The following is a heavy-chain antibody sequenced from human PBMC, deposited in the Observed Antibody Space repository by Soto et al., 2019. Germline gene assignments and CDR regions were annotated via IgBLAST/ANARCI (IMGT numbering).Heavy chain of an antibody. J-gene: IGHJ4*02. CDR3: ATPQANFYDSSGYFDF. CDR1: VFTFSSFG. D-gene: IGHD3-22*01. V-gene: IGHV3-30*03. Sequence: PGGSLRLSCPASVFTFSSFGIHWVRQAPGKGLAWVAVISYDGTKKYYADSVKGRFTISRDNSKNTLYLQMNSLRAEDTAVYYCATPQANFYDSSGYFDFWGQGTLVTVSS. CDR2: ISYDGTKK.